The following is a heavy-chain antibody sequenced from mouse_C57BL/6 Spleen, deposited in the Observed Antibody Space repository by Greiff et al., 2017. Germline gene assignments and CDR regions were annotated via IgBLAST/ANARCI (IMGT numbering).Heavy chain of an antibody. CDR3: TRKSWDDRFAY. V-gene: IGHV1-15*01. CDR1: GYTFTDYE. J-gene: IGHJ3*01. Sequence: QVQLKESGAELVRPGASVTLSCKASGYTFTDYEMHWVKQTPVHGLEWIGAIYPETGGTAYKRKFKGKAILTADKSSSTASMELRSLTSADSAVYYCTRKSWDDRFAYWGQGTLVTVSA. CDR2: IYPETGGT. D-gene: IGHD4-1*01.